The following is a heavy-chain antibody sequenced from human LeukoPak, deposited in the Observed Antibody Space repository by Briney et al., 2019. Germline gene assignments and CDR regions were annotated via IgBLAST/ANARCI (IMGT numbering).Heavy chain of an antibody. CDR3: ARGRPPNYYDSSGTYFDY. V-gene: IGHV4-34*01. CDR2: INHSGNT. J-gene: IGHJ4*02. D-gene: IGHD3-22*01. CDR1: GGSFSGYY. Sequence: PSETLSLTCAVYGGSFSGYYWSWIRQPPGKGLEWIGEINHSGNTNYNPSLKSRVTISVDTSKNQFSLKLSSVTAADTAVYYCARGRPPNYYDSSGTYFDYWGQGTLVTVSS.